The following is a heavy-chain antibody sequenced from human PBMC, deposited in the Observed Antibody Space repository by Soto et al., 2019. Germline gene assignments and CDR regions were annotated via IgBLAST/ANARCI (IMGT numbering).Heavy chain of an antibody. CDR3: ARRSRGSSAVGNYYYGMDV. CDR1: GYSFTSYW. CDR2: IYPGDSDT. D-gene: IGHD6-25*01. J-gene: IGHJ6*02. V-gene: IGHV5-51*01. Sequence: PGESLKISCKGSGYSFTSYWSGWVRQMPGKGLEWMGIIYPGDSDTRYSPSFQDQVTISADKSISTAYLQWSSLKASDTAMYYCARRSRGSSAVGNYYYGMDVWGQGTTVNVSS.